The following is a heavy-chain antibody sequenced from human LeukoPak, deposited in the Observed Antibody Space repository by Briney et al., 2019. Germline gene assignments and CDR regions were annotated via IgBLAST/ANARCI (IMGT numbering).Heavy chain of an antibody. CDR3: ARLHALRAEEFDP. V-gene: IGHV4-59*01. CDR2: IYYNGVT. Sequence: PSETLSLTCTVSGGSINNYYWGWIRQPPGRGLEWLGYIYYNGVTNYNPSLKSRLTISLDTSKNQFSLKLTSVTAADTAVYYCARLHALRAEEFDPWGQGTLVTVSS. J-gene: IGHJ5*02. CDR1: GGSINNYY. D-gene: IGHD3-16*01.